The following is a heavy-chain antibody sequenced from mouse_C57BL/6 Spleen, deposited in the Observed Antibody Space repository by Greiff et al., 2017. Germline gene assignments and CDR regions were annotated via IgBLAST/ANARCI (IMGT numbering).Heavy chain of an antibody. Sequence: EVQLQESGGGLVKPGGSLKLSCAASGFTFSDYGMHWVRQAPEKGLEWVAYISSGSSTIYYADTVKGRFTISRDNAKNTLFLQMTSLRSEDTAMYYCARPDGYYVMDYWGQGTSVTVSS. CDR2: ISSGSSTI. V-gene: IGHV5-17*01. CDR3: ARPDGYYVMDY. J-gene: IGHJ4*01. CDR1: GFTFSDYG. D-gene: IGHD2-3*01.